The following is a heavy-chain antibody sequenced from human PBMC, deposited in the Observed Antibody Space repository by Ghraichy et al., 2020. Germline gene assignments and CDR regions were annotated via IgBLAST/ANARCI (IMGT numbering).Heavy chain of an antibody. CDR1: GGSISSYY. V-gene: IGHV4-59*01. Sequence: SETLSLTCTVSGGSISSYYWSWIRQPPGKGLEWIGYIYYSGSTNYNPSLKSRVTISVDTSKNQFSLKLSSVTAADTAVYYCARVSLPYNWNYYYYYYMDVWGKGTTVTVSS. CDR3: ARVSLPYNWNYYYYYYMDV. J-gene: IGHJ6*03. CDR2: IYYSGST. D-gene: IGHD1-20*01.